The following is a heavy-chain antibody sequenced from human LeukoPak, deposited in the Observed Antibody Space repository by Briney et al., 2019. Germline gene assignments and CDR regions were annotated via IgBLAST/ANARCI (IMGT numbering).Heavy chain of an antibody. D-gene: IGHD6-19*01. CDR1: GRSFSGYY. V-gene: IGHV4-34*01. Sequence: PSETLSLTCAVYGRSFSGYYWSWIRQPPGKGLEWIGEINHSGSTNYNPSLKSRVTISVDTSKNQFSLKLSSVTAADTAVYYCASGIGVAGRLNYWGQGTLVTVSS. CDR3: ASGIGVAGRLNY. J-gene: IGHJ4*02. CDR2: INHSGST.